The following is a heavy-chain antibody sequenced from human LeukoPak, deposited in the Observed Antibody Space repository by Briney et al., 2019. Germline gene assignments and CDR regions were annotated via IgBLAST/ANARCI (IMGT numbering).Heavy chain of an antibody. V-gene: IGHV3-30*02. CDR2: IWYGGSNK. CDR1: GFTFSSYG. Sequence: GGSLRLSCAASGFTFSSYGMHWVRQAPGKGLEWVAVIWYGGSNKYYADSVKGRFTISRDNSKNTLYLQMNSLRAEDTAVYYCAKTPRYYYYMDVWGKGTTVTVSS. J-gene: IGHJ6*03. CDR3: AKTPRYYYYMDV.